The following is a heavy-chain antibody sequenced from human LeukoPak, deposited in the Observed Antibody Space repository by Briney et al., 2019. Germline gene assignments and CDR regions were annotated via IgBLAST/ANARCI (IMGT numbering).Heavy chain of an antibody. D-gene: IGHD6-6*01. CDR1: GYTLTSYY. CDR2: INPSGGGT. J-gene: IGHJ3*02. CDR3: ARHVLYSSSPLNAFDI. V-gene: IGHV1-46*01. Sequence: ASVKVSCKAYGYTLTSYYIHWVRQAPGQGLEWMGIINPSGGGTSYAQKFQGRVTMTRDTSTSTVYMELSSLRSEDTAVYYCARHVLYSSSPLNAFDIWGQGTMVTVSS.